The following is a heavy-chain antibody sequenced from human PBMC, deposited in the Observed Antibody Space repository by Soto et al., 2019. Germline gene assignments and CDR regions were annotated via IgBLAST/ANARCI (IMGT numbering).Heavy chain of an antibody. CDR2: MNPNSGHT. CDR3: TRGRNSGDGYNGGGY. J-gene: IGHJ4*02. Sequence: ASVKVSCKASGYTFTSFDINWVRQATEQGLEWMGWMNPNSGHTGYAQKFQGRVTMTRDTSISTAYMELSSLRYEDTAVYYCTRGRNSGDGYNGGGYWGQGTLVTVSS. D-gene: IGHD1-1*01. V-gene: IGHV1-8*01. CDR1: GYTFTSFD.